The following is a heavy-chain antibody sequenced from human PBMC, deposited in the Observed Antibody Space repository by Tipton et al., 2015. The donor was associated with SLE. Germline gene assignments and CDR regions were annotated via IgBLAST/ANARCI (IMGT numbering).Heavy chain of an antibody. D-gene: IGHD1-26*01. V-gene: IGHV3-48*01. CDR1: GFTFSDYS. CDR2: ISSGYTTI. CDR3: ATGGSRGYYYMDV. Sequence: SLRLSCAASGFTFSDYSMNWVRQAPGKGLEWISYISSGYTTIYNTESVKGRFTISRDNAENSLYLQMNSLRGEDTAVYFCATGGSRGYYYMDVWGKGTAVTVSS. J-gene: IGHJ6*03.